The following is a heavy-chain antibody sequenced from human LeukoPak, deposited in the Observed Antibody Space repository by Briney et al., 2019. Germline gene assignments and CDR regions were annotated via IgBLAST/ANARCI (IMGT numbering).Heavy chain of an antibody. CDR1: GFNFRCYG. V-gene: IGHV3-33*01. Sequence: GGSLRLSCAASGFNFRCYGMHWVRQAPGKGLEWVAVIWYDGSNKYYADSEKGRFTISKDNSKNTLYLQMSSLRAEDTAVYCCATARDEYYFDYWGQGTLVTVSS. J-gene: IGHJ4*02. CDR2: IWYDGSNK. CDR3: ATARDEYYFDY.